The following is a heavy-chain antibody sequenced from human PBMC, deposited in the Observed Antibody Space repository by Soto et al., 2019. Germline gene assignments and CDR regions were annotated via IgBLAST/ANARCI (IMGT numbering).Heavy chain of an antibody. D-gene: IGHD4-17*01. CDR1: GGSISSSSYY. Sequence: SETPSLPGTVSGGSISSSSYYWGWIRQPPGKGLEWIGSFYYSGSTYYNPSLKSRVTISVDTSKNQFSLKLSSVTAADTAVYYCARLGLGDYFGFFDYWGQGTLVTVSS. CDR2: FYYSGST. CDR3: ARLGLGDYFGFFDY. V-gene: IGHV4-39*01. J-gene: IGHJ4*02.